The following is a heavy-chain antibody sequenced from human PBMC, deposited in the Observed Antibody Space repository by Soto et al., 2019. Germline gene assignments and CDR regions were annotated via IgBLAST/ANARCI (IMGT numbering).Heavy chain of an antibody. CDR2: TSPYNGNQ. J-gene: IGHJ4*02. V-gene: IGHV1-18*01. CDR3: ARDLDGSGSYYTDY. Sequence: ASVKVSCKSSGYTFNIYCINWVRQAPGQGLEWMGWTSPYNGNQKYAQNLQGRVTMTTDTSTSTAYMELRSLRSDDTAMYYCARDLDGSGSYYTDYWGQGTLVTVSS. D-gene: IGHD3-10*01. CDR1: GYTFNIYC.